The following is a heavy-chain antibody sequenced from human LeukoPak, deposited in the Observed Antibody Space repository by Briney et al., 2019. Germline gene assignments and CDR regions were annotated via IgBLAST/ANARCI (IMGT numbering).Heavy chain of an antibody. CDR1: GFTFSTYW. J-gene: IGHJ4*02. CDR2: ISYDGSNK. V-gene: IGHV3-30-3*01. D-gene: IGHD2-15*01. CDR3: ARGYRSGGFDY. Sequence: GGSLRLSCAASGFTFSTYWMTWVRQAPGKGLEWVAVISYDGSNKYYADSVKGRFTISRDNSKNTLYLQMNSLRAEDTAVYYCARGYRSGGFDYWGQGTLVTVSS.